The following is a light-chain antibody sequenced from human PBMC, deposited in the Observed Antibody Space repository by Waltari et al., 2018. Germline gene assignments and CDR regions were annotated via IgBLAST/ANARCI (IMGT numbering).Light chain of an antibody. CDR3: QQNFVTPCT. CDR1: QSILYNTNNHNF. V-gene: IGKV4-1*01. J-gene: IGKJ1*01. CDR2: WAS. Sequence: IVMTQPPASLPLSLAETPTIICNSSQSILYNTNNHNFLAWYQKKPGHPPKLLIYWASTRQSGVPDRFTGSWSGTDFTLTISSLQAEDVAVYYCQQNFVTPCTFGPGTRVEIK.